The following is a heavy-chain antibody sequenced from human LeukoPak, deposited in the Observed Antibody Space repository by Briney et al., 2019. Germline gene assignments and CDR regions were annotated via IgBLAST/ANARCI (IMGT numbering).Heavy chain of an antibody. J-gene: IGHJ4*02. D-gene: IGHD2-15*01. CDR3: AIYCSGGSCFRN. Sequence: GGSLRLSCAASGFTFSSYWMSWVRQTPGKGLEWVANINQDGSEKYYVDSVKGRFTISRDNAKNSLYLQMNSLRAEDTAVYYCAIYCSGGSCFRNWGQGALVTVSS. CDR2: INQDGSEK. V-gene: IGHV3-7*05. CDR1: GFTFSSYW.